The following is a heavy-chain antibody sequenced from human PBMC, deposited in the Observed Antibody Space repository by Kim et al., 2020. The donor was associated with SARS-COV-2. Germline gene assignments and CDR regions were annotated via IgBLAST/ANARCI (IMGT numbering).Heavy chain of an antibody. CDR3: AREGRGEDYGMDV. Sequence: ASVKVSCNASGYRFSGYYIHWMRQAPGQGLEWMGRINPHSGGASYSHNFKGRVTVTWDPSTSAAYMELPSLRSDDTAVYYCAREGRGEDYGMDVWGQGTTVTVFS. J-gene: IGHJ6*02. V-gene: IGHV1-2*06. D-gene: IGHD3-10*01. CDR1: GYRFSGYY. CDR2: INPHSGGA.